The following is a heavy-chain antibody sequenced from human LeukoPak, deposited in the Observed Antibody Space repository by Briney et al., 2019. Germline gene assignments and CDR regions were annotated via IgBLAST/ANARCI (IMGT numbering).Heavy chain of an antibody. CDR3: ARWVVVGIQRDYLDY. Sequence: PGGSLRLSCAASGFIFSDYRMNWVRQPPGKGLEWVSYISSTTSIIYYADSVKGRFTISRDNAKNSLYLQMNSLRAEDTAVYYCARWVVVGIQRDYLDYWGQGTLVTVSS. CDR1: GFIFSDYR. J-gene: IGHJ4*02. D-gene: IGHD3-22*01. CDR2: ISSTTSII. V-gene: IGHV3-48*01.